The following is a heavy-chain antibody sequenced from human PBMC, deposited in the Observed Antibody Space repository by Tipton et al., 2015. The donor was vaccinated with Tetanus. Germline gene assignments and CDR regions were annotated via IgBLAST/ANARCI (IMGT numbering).Heavy chain of an antibody. V-gene: IGHV4-39*01. Sequence: TLSLTCTVSDDSISRGIYYWGWVRQPPGKGLEWIGTLFFSGGNYYNPSHTSRVRMSVNTTKNQFSLDFNSVTATDTALYYCATSSSIMRGSDAFDLWGQGTMVFVSS. CDR3: ATSSSIMRGSDAFDL. CDR2: LFFSGGN. D-gene: IGHD2/OR15-2a*01. J-gene: IGHJ3*01. CDR1: DDSISRGIYY.